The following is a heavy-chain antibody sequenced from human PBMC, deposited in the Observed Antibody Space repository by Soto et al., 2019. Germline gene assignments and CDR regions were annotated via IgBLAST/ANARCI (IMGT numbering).Heavy chain of an antibody. J-gene: IGHJ6*02. CDR3: ARGPPIVVVPAAILGGYYGMDV. D-gene: IGHD2-2*02. Sequence: QVQLVQSGAEVKKPGSSVKVSCKASGGTFNSCTINWVRQAPGQGLDWMGGFIPIFGTPNYTQKFQGRVTIIADESTSTAYMELSSLRSEDTAVYYCARGPPIVVVPAAILGGYYGMDVWGQGTTVTVSS. CDR2: FIPIFGTP. CDR1: GGTFNSCT. V-gene: IGHV1-69*01.